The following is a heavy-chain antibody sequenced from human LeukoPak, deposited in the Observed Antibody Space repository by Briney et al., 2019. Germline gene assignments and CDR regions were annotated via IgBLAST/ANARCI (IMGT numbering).Heavy chain of an antibody. CDR3: ARGDVVGATLGYFDY. Sequence: PGGSLRLSCAASGFTFSSYWMTWVRQAPGKGLEWVANIKQYGSETYYVNSVKGRFTISRDNAKNSVYLQMNSLRAEDTAVYYCARGDVVGATLGYFDYWGQGTLVTVSS. V-gene: IGHV3-7*01. CDR1: GFTFSSYW. D-gene: IGHD1-26*01. CDR2: IKQYGSET. J-gene: IGHJ4*02.